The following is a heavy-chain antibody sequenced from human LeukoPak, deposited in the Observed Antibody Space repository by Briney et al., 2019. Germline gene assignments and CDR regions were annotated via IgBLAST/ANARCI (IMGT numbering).Heavy chain of an antibody. Sequence: PGGSLRLSCAASGFTVSSNYMSWVRQAPGKGLEWVSVIYSGGSTYYADSVKGRFTISRDNSKNTLYLQMNSLRAEDTAVYYCARATSLDSGSYRPWDNYYYYYMDVWGKGTTVTVSS. D-gene: IGHD1-26*01. CDR1: GFTVSSNY. CDR3: ARATSLDSGSYRPWDNYYYYYMDV. J-gene: IGHJ6*03. CDR2: IYSGGST. V-gene: IGHV3-53*01.